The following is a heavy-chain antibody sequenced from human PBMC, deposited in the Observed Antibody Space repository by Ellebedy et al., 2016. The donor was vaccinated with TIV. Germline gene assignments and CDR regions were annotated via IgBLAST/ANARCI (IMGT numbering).Heavy chain of an antibody. D-gene: IGHD1-26*01. V-gene: IGHV3-66*04. Sequence: GESLKISCAASGFIFSNYVMIWVRQAPGKGLECVSIFYNGGSTYYADSVRGRFTISRDNAKNSLYLQMNSLRAEDTAVYYCARPSTVGATLCFDYWGRGTLVTVSS. J-gene: IGHJ4*02. CDR3: ARPSTVGATLCFDY. CDR1: GFIFSNYV. CDR2: FYNGGST.